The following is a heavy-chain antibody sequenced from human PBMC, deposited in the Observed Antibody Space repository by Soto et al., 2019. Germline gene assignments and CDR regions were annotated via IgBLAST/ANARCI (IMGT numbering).Heavy chain of an antibody. V-gene: IGHV4-30-4*01. CDR1: GGSISSGDYY. CDR2: IYYSGST. Sequence: QVQLQESGPGLVKPSQTLSLTCTVSGGSISSGDYYWSWIRQPPGKGLEWIGYIYYSGSTYYNPSLKSRVPISLDPSKTHFPLKLSFVTAEDTAVYYCARGGSGKDALDIWGKGTMVTVSS. D-gene: IGHD2-15*01. J-gene: IGHJ3*02. CDR3: ARGGSGKDALDI.